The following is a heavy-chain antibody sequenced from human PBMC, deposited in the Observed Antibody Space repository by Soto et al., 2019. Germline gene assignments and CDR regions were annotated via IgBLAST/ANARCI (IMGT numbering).Heavy chain of an antibody. CDR1: GGSISSGGYS. CDR3: AHYGSGRAFDI. D-gene: IGHD6-19*01. J-gene: IGHJ3*02. CDR2: IYYSGST. V-gene: IGHV4-30-4*08. Sequence: SETLSLTCTVSGGSISSGGYSWSWIRQPPGKGLEWIGYIYYSGSTYYNPSLKSRVTISVDTSKNQFSLKLSSVTAADTAVYYCAHYGSGRAFDIWGQGTMVTVSS.